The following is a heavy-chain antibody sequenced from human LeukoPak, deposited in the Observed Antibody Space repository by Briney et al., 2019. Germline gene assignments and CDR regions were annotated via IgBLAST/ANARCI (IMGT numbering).Heavy chain of an antibody. CDR3: AKVEDTGPFDP. CDR1: GFTFSSYG. J-gene: IGHJ5*02. V-gene: IGHV3-30*18. CDR2: ISYDGSNK. Sequence: GGSLRLSCAASGFTFSSYGMHWVRQAPGKGLEWVAVISYDGSNKYYADSVKGRFTISRDNSKNTLYLQMSSLRAEGTAVYYCAKVEDTGPFDPWGQGTLVTASS. D-gene: IGHD5-18*01.